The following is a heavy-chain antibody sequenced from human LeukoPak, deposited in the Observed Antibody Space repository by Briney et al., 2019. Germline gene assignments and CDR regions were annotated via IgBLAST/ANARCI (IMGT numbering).Heavy chain of an antibody. CDR2: TYYRSHWVY. V-gene: IGHV6-1*01. CDR3: ARLEVAVAGTLEEGDY. Sequence: SQTLSLTCAISGDSVSSNNAAWNWIRQSPSRGLEWLGRTYYRSHWVYDYAGSVKGRITVNPDTSKNQFSLQLKSVIPEDTAVYYCARLEVAVAGTLEEGDYWGQGTLVTVSS. CDR1: GDSVSSNNAA. J-gene: IGHJ4*02. D-gene: IGHD6-19*01.